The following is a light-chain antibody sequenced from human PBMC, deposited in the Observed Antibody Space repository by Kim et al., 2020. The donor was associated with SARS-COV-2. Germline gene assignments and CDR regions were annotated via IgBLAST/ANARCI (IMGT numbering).Light chain of an antibody. CDR1: SLRKYY. V-gene: IGLV3-19*02. J-gene: IGLJ3*02. CDR2: LNN. CDR3: DSWDSSGNHWV. Sequence: SSELTQDPAVSVALGQTVRITCQGDSLRKYYATWYQQKPGQAPIRVIYLNNNRPSGIPDRFSGSSSGNTASLTITGAQAEDEADYYCDSWDSSGNHWVFGGGTKVTVL.